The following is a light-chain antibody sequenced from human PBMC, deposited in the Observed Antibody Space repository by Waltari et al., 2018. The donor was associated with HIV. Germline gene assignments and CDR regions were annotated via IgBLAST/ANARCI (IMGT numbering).Light chain of an antibody. V-gene: IGLV3-1*01. Sequence: SYDLTQPPSMFVSPGQTASITCSGHTLGAKFTSWYQQRSGQSPILVIYQDTKRPSGIPERFSGSNSGDTATLTIRGTQVVDEADYYCQAWDIDSRVVFGGGTKLTVL. CDR2: QDT. J-gene: IGLJ2*01. CDR1: TLGAKF. CDR3: QAWDIDSRVV.